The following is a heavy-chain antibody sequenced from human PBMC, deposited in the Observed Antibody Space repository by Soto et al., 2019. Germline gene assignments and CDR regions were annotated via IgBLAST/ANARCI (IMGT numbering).Heavy chain of an antibody. CDR2: IWFDGSKK. CDR1: GFTFRSYG. D-gene: IGHD2-2*01. Sequence: QMQLVESGGGVVQPGRSLRLSCAASGFTFRSYGIHWVRQAPGKGLEWVALIWFDGSKKYYVDSVKGRFAVSRANSKNTLYLQINSLRVEDTAVYYCARDRLVPYGYGMDVWGQGTTVTVSS. CDR3: ARDRLVPYGYGMDV. J-gene: IGHJ6*02. V-gene: IGHV3-33*01.